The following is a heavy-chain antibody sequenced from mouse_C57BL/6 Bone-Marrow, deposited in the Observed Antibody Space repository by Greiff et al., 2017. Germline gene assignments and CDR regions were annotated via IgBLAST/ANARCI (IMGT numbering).Heavy chain of an antibody. CDR1: GFTFSSYA. V-gene: IGHV5-4*03. D-gene: IGHD1-1*01. CDR2: ISDGGSCT. CDR3: ARGGDGSSSFDY. Sequence: EVKLMESGGGLVKPGGSLKLSCAASGFTFSSYAMSWVRQTPEKRLEWVATISDGGSCTYYPDNVKGRFTIPRDNAKNNLYLQMCHLKIEDTAVYYCARGGDGSSSFDYWGQGTTLTVSS. J-gene: IGHJ2*01.